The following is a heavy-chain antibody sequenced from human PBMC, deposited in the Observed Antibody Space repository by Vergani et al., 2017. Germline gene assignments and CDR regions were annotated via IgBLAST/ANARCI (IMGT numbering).Heavy chain of an antibody. V-gene: IGHV4-39*01. J-gene: IGHJ3*02. CDR2: ISSSGST. D-gene: IGHD5/OR15-5a*01. CDR1: GGSISSNFYY. CDR3: AKPVRPSAIMDGYNM. Sequence: QLHLQESGPGLVKPLETLSLTCTVSGGSISSNFYYWGWIRQSPGKGLEWIGSISSSGSTYNNPSLQSRVTMSIDTSKNQVSLKLSSVTAADTALYYCAKPVRPSAIMDGYNMWGQGTMVTVSS.